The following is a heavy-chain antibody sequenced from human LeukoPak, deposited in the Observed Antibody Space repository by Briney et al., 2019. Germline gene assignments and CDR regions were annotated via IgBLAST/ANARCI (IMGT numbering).Heavy chain of an antibody. CDR2: ISGSGGST. Sequence: GGSLRLSCAASGFTLSSYAMSWVRQAPGKGLEWVSVISGSGGSTYYADSVKGRFTISRDNSKNTLYLQMNSLRAEDTAVYYCAKGTTVTTHYYYYMDVWGKGTTVTVSS. J-gene: IGHJ6*03. D-gene: IGHD4-17*01. CDR1: GFTLSSYA. CDR3: AKGTTVTTHYYYYMDV. V-gene: IGHV3-23*01.